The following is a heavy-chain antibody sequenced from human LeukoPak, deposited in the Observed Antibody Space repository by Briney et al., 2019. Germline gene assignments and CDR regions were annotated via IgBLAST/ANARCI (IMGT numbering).Heavy chain of an antibody. V-gene: IGHV4-31*03. CDR1: GGSISSGGYY. Sequence: SETLSLTCTVSGGSISSGGYYWSWIRQHPGKGLEWIGYIHYSGSTYYNPSLKSRVTISVDTSKNQFSLKLSSVTAADTAVYYCARHNHPRPIDYWGQGTLVTVSS. D-gene: IGHD6-6*01. J-gene: IGHJ4*02. CDR3: ARHNHPRPIDY. CDR2: IHYSGST.